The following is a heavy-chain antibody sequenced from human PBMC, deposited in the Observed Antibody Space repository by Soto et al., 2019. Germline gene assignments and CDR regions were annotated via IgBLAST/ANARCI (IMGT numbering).Heavy chain of an antibody. CDR2: ISYDGSNK. V-gene: IGHV3-30*18. D-gene: IGHD2-2*02. Sequence: GGSLRLSCAASGFTFSSYGMHWVRQAPGKGLEWVAVISYDGSNKYYADSVKGRFTISRDNSKNTLYLQMNSLRAEDTAVYYCANQPAEYRESHWGQGTLVTVSS. CDR1: GFTFSSYG. J-gene: IGHJ4*02. CDR3: ANQPAEYRESH.